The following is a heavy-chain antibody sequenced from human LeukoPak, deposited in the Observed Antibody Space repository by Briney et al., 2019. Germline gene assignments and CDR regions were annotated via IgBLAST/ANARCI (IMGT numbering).Heavy chain of an antibody. D-gene: IGHD2-2*02. Sequence: GGSLRLSCAASGFTFSASPMHWVRQASGKGLEWVGRITGTYATAYSASVKGRFTISRDDSKYTTYLQMNSLETEDTAVYYCTREGCGATSCYTNDYWGQGTLVTVSS. CDR3: TREGCGATSCYTNDY. CDR1: GFTFSASP. V-gene: IGHV3-73*01. CDR2: ITGTYAT. J-gene: IGHJ4*02.